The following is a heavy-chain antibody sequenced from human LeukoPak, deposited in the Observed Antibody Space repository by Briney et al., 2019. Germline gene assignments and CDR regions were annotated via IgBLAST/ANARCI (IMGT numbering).Heavy chain of an antibody. CDR3: ARAVGIRYFDWLSAYYFDY. D-gene: IGHD3-9*01. Sequence: ASVKVSCKASGYTFTGYYMHWVRQAPGQGLEWMGWINPNSGSTNYAQKFQGRVTMTRDTSISTAYMELSRLRSDDTAVYYCARAVGIRYFDWLSAYYFDYWGQGTLVTVSS. J-gene: IGHJ4*02. V-gene: IGHV1-2*02. CDR1: GYTFTGYY. CDR2: INPNSGST.